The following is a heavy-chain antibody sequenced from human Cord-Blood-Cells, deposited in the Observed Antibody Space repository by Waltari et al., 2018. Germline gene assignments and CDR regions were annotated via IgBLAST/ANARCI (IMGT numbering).Heavy chain of an antibody. V-gene: IGHV1-46*01. J-gene: IGHJ3*02. CDR3: ARPYNWNFAFDI. D-gene: IGHD1-7*01. Sequence: QVQLVQSGAEVKKPGASVKVSCKASGYTFTSYYMHWVRQAPGQGLEWMGFINTRGGSTSYAQKFQGRVTMTRDTSTSTVYMELSSLRSEDTAVYYCARPYNWNFAFDIWGQGTMVTVSS. CDR1: GYTFTSYY. CDR2: INTRGGST.